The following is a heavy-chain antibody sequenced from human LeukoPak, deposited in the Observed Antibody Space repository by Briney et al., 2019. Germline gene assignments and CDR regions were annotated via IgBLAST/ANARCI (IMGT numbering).Heavy chain of an antibody. CDR3: ARGAYYDFWSGLWRPNWFDP. CDR1: GYTFTIYD. Sequence: ASVKVSCKASGYTFTIYDINWVRQATGQGLEWMGWMNPNSGNTGYAQKFQGRVTMTRNTSISTAYMELSSLRSEDTAVYYCARGAYYDFWSGLWRPNWFDPWGQGTLVTVSS. D-gene: IGHD3-3*01. V-gene: IGHV1-8*01. J-gene: IGHJ5*02. CDR2: MNPNSGNT.